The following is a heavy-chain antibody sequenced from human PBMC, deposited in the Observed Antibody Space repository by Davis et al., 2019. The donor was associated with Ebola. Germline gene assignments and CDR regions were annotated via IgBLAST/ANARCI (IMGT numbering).Heavy chain of an antibody. D-gene: IGHD3-22*01. CDR3: ARHGRHYYDSSGYPAAGAWYFDL. Sequence: MPSETLSLTCAVYGGSFSGYYWSWIRQPPGKGLEWIGYIYYSGSTNYNPSLKSRVTISVDTSKNQFSLKLSSVTAADTAVYYCARHGRHYYDSSGYPAAGAWYFDLWGRGTLVTVSS. V-gene: IGHV4-59*08. CDR2: IYYSGST. J-gene: IGHJ2*01. CDR1: GGSFSGYY.